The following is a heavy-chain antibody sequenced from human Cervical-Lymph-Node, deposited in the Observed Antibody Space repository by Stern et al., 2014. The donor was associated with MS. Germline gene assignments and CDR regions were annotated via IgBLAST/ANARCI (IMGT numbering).Heavy chain of an antibody. CDR2: ISNNSPHS. Sequence: EVKLLESGGGLVKPGESLRLSCDASGFTFSHYSIHWVRQAPGTWLELISSISNNSPHSYNADSVEGRFTISRDSAKDSVSLHMVSLRAEDTAVYYCARARVGDYARSPHLDSWGQGTLVTVSS. D-gene: IGHD4-17*01. V-gene: IGHV3-21*01. CDR3: ARARVGDYARSPHLDS. CDR1: GFTFSHYS. J-gene: IGHJ4*02.